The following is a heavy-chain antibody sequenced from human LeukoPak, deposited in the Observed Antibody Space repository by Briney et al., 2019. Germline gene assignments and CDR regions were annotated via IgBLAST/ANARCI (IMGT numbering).Heavy chain of an antibody. D-gene: IGHD3-3*01. J-gene: IGHJ6*03. CDR1: GGSISSGDYY. CDR2: IYYSGST. V-gene: IGHV4-30-4*08. Sequence: SQTLSLTCTVSGGSISSGDYYWSWIRQPPGKGLEWIGYIYYSGSTYYNPSLKCRVTISVDTSKNQFSLKLSSVTAADTAVYYCAREIFGVANYYYYYYMDVWGKGTTVTVSS. CDR3: AREIFGVANYYYYYYMDV.